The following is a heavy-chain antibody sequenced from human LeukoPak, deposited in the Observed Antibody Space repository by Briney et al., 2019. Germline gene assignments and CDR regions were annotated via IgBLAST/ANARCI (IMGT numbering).Heavy chain of an antibody. D-gene: IGHD3-22*01. J-gene: IGHJ4*02. CDR2: ISGSGGST. Sequence: PGGSLRLSCAASGFTFSSYAMSWVRQAPGKGLEWVSAISGSGGSTYYADSVKGRFTISRDNSKNTLYLQMNSLRAEDTAVYYCEKGSDTMMVGVRNFDYGGKETLVTFSS. V-gene: IGHV3-23*01. CDR1: GFTFSSYA. CDR3: EKGSDTMMVGVRNFDY.